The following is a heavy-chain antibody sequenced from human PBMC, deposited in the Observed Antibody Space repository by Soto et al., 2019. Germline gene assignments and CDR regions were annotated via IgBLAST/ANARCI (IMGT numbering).Heavy chain of an antibody. D-gene: IGHD6-13*01. CDR2: IYYSGST. Sequence: SQTRSLTRTVSGASISSGGYYWSWIRQHPGKGLEWIGYIYYSGSTYYNPSLKSRVTISVDTSKNQFSLKLSSVTAADTAVYYCARESSSWYSDYYYYMDVWGKGTTVTVSS. CDR3: ARESSSWYSDYYYYMDV. CDR1: GASISSGGYY. V-gene: IGHV4-31*03. J-gene: IGHJ6*03.